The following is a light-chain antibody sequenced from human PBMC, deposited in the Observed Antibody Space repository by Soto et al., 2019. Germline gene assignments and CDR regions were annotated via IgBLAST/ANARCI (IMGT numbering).Light chain of an antibody. Sequence: DIQMTQSPSSLSASVGDRVTITCQASQDIRKFLNWYQQKPGKAPRLLIYGVSNLEIGVPSRFSGGGSGTDFTFTINSLQPEDIATYYCQQYFSVPLTFGGGTKVEIE. J-gene: IGKJ4*01. V-gene: IGKV1-33*01. CDR2: GVS. CDR3: QQYFSVPLT. CDR1: QDIRKF.